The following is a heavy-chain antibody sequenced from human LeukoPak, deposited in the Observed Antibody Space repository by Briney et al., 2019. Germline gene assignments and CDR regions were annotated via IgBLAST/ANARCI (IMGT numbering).Heavy chain of an antibody. CDR1: GYTFTSYG. J-gene: IGHJ4*02. CDR2: INTHTGNP. D-gene: IGHD3-10*01. CDR3: ARDRITMVRGSDY. Sequence: ASVRVSCKASGYTFTSYGINWVRQAPGQGLEWMGWINTHTGNPTYAQGFTGRFVFSLDTSVSTAYLQITSLEAEDTAVYYCARDRITMVRGSDYWGQGTLVTDSS. V-gene: IGHV7-4-1*02.